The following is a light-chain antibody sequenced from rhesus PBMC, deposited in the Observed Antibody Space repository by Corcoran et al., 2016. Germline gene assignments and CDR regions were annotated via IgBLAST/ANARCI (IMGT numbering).Light chain of an antibody. CDR2: EAF. CDR3: QHGYGTPYS. V-gene: IGKV1-74*01. J-gene: IGKJ2*01. Sequence: DIQMTQSPSSLSASVGDRVTITCRASEKVNNYLNSYQQKPGKAPKLLIYEAFTLQSGVPSRFSGSGSGTDYTFTISSLQPEDVATYYCQHGYGTPYSFGQGTKVEIE. CDR1: EKVNNY.